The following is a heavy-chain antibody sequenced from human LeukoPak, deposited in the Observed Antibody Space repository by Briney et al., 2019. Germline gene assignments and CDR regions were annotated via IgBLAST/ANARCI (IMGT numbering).Heavy chain of an antibody. D-gene: IGHD2-15*01. CDR1: GGSISSYY. CDR3: ARESIAATSDNDAFDI. CDR2: IYYSGST. J-gene: IGHJ3*02. Sequence: LETLSLTCTVSGGSISSYYWSWIRQPPGKGLEWIGYIYYSGSTNYNPSLKSRVTISVDTSKNQFSLKLSSVTAADTAVYYCARESIAATSDNDAFDIWGQGTMVTVSS. V-gene: IGHV4-59*01.